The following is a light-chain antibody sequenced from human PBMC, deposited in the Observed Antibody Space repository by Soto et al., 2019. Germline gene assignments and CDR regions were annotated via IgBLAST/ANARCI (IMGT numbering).Light chain of an antibody. CDR3: SSYTRKV. CDR1: SSDVGGYNY. V-gene: IGLV2-14*01. CDR2: EVS. Sequence: QSALTQPASVSGSPGQSITISCTGTSSDVGGYNYVSWYQQHPGKAPKLMIYEVSNRPSGVSNRFSGSKSGNTASLTISGLQAEDEADYYCSSYTRKVFGTGTKLTVL. J-gene: IGLJ1*01.